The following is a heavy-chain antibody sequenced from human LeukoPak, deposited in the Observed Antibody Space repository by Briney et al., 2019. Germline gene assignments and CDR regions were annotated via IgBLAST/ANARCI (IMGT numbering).Heavy chain of an antibody. CDR2: IYTSGST. V-gene: IGHV4-4*07. CDR1: GGSISSYY. D-gene: IGHD6-13*01. Sequence: SETLSLTCTFSGGSISSYYWSWIRQPAGKGLEWIGRIYTSGSTNYNPSLKSRVTMSVDTSKNQFSLKLSSVTAADTAVYYCARVGYSSRGNWFDPWGQGTLVTVSS. CDR3: ARVGYSSRGNWFDP. J-gene: IGHJ5*02.